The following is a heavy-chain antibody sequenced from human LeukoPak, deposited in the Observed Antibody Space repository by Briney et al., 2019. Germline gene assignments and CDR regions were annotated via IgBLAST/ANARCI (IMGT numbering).Heavy chain of an antibody. V-gene: IGHV3-53*01. J-gene: IGHJ4*02. D-gene: IGHD3-22*01. CDR2: IYSGGST. Sequence: GVLRLSCTASGFTFGDYAMSWVRQAPGKGLDWVSVIYSGGSTYYADSVKGRFTISRDNSKNTLYLQMNSLRAEDTAVYYCARVGGSSGYYPYYFDYWGQGTLVTVSS. CDR1: GFTFGDYA. CDR3: ARVGGSSGYYPYYFDY.